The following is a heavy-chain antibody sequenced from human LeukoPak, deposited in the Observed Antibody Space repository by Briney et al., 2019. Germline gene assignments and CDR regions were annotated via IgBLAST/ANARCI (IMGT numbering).Heavy chain of an antibody. D-gene: IGHD1-26*01. Sequence: SETLSLTCTVSGGSISSSSYYWGWIRQPPGKGLEWIGSIYYSGSTYYNPSLKSRVTISVDTSKNQFSLKRSSVTAADTAVYYCARRRFGVGWYSGEIDYWGQGTLVTVSS. V-gene: IGHV4-39*01. CDR3: ARRRFGVGWYSGEIDY. CDR1: GGSISSSSYY. J-gene: IGHJ4*02. CDR2: IYYSGST.